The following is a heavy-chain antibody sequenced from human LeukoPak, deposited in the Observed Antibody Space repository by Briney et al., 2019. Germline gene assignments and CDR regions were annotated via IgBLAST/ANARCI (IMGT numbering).Heavy chain of an antibody. CDR3: ARQGFYYDSSGYPNWFDP. J-gene: IGHJ5*02. Sequence: PSETLSLTCTVSGYSISGGYYWGWIRQPPGKGLEWIGSIYHSGSTYYNPSLKSRVTISVDNSKNQFSLKLSSVTAADTAVYYCARQGFYYDSSGYPNWFDPWGQGTLVTVSS. CDR1: GYSISGGYY. D-gene: IGHD3-22*01. CDR2: IYHSGST. V-gene: IGHV4-38-2*02.